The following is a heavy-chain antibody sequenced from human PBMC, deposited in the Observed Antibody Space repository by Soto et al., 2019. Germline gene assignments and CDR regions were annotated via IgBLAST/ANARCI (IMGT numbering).Heavy chain of an antibody. Sequence: SETLSLTCTVSGGSISGYYWSWIRQPPGKGLEWIGYVWHSGSTNYNPSLKSRVTISVDTSKNQFSLKLSSMTAEDAAVYSCASYGSGSYSFVYWGQGTLVTVSS. CDR1: GGSISGYY. D-gene: IGHD3-10*01. J-gene: IGHJ4*02. CDR3: ASYGSGSYSFVY. CDR2: VWHSGST. V-gene: IGHV4-59*08.